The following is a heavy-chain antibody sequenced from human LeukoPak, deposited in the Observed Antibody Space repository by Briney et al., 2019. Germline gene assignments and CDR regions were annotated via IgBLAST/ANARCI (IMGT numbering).Heavy chain of an antibody. Sequence: SVKVSCKASGGTFSSYAISWVRQAPGQGLEWMGGIIPIFGTANYAQKFQGRVTITADESTSTAYMELSSLRSEDTAVYYCARLQRYCSSTSCPAVMGYYYYYMDVWGKGTTVTISS. D-gene: IGHD2-2*01. J-gene: IGHJ6*03. CDR3: ARLQRYCSSTSCPAVMGYYYYYMDV. CDR2: IIPIFGTA. CDR1: GGTFSSYA. V-gene: IGHV1-69*13.